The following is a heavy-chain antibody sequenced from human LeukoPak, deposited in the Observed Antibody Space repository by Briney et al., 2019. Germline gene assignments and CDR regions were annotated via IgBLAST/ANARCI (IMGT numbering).Heavy chain of an antibody. V-gene: IGHV3-48*03. J-gene: IGHJ4*02. Sequence: GGSLRLSCAASGFTFSSYEMNWVRQAPGKGLEWVSYISSSGSTIYYADSVKGRFTISRDNAKNSLYLQMNSLRAEDMALYYCAKGVEYSSSSPYFDYWGQGTLVTVSS. CDR3: AKGVEYSSSSPYFDY. CDR2: ISSSGSTI. D-gene: IGHD6-6*01. CDR1: GFTFSSYE.